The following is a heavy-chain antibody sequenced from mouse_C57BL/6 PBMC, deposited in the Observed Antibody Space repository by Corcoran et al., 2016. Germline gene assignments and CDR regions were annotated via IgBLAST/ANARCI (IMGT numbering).Heavy chain of an antibody. J-gene: IGHJ3*01. D-gene: IGHD1-1*01. CDR1: GYTFITYG. Sequence: QIQLVQSGPELKKPGETVKISCKASGYTFITYGMSWVKQAPGKGLKWMGWINTYSGVPTYADDFKGRFAFSLETSASTAYLQINNLKNEDTATYFCARVDYYGSRAWFAYWGQGTLVTVSA. CDR2: INTYSGVP. CDR3: ARVDYYGSRAWFAY. V-gene: IGHV9-3*01.